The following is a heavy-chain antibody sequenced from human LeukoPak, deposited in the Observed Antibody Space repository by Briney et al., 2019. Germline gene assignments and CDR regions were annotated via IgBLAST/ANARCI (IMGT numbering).Heavy chain of an antibody. Sequence: GGSLRLSCAASGFTFSSYAMSWVRQAPGKGLEWVSAISGSGGSTYYADSVKGRFTISRDNSKNTLYLQMNSLRAEDTAVYYCARAPEYSSGWYFNYYYGMDVWGQGTTVTVSS. J-gene: IGHJ6*02. CDR2: ISGSGGST. V-gene: IGHV3-23*01. D-gene: IGHD6-19*01. CDR3: ARAPEYSSGWYFNYYYGMDV. CDR1: GFTFSSYA.